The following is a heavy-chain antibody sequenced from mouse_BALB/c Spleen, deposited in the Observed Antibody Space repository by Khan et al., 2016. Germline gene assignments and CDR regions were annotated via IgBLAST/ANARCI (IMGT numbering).Heavy chain of an antibody. D-gene: IGHD2-1*01. CDR1: GYTFTSYW. V-gene: IGHV1-87*01. CDR3: ARSGGNYYFDY. CDR2: IYPGDDDT. J-gene: IGHJ2*01. Sequence: QVQLQQSGAELARPGASVKLSCKASGYTFTSYWMQWVKQRPGQGLEWIGAIYPGDDDTRNTQKFLGKATLTAGKSSSTAYMQLSSLASEDSVVYYCARSGGNYYFDYWGQGTTLTVSS.